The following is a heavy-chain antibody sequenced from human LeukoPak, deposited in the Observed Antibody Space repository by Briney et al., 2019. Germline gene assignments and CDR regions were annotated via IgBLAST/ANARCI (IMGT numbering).Heavy chain of an antibody. J-gene: IGHJ3*02. CDR2: IIPIFGTA. Sequence: GASVKVSCKASVGTFSSYAISWVRQAPGQGLEWMGGIIPIFGTANYAQKFQGRVTITTDESTSTAYMELSSLRSEDTAVYYCARDRDYGGNHGASDIWGQGTMVTVSS. CDR3: ARDRDYGGNHGASDI. CDR1: VGTFSSYA. D-gene: IGHD4-23*01. V-gene: IGHV1-69*05.